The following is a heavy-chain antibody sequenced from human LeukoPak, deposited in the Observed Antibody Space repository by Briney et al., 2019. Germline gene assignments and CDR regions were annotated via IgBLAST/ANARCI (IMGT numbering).Heavy chain of an antibody. CDR3: ARVTDGGALFDY. V-gene: IGHV3-30-3*01. J-gene: IGHJ4*02. Sequence: PGGSLRLSCAASGFTFSSYAMHWVRQAPGKGLEWVAVISYDGSNKYYADSVKGRFTISRDNSKNTLYLQMNSLRAEDTAVYYCARVTDGGALFDYWGQGTLVTVSS. CDR1: GFTFSSYA. D-gene: IGHD3-16*01. CDR2: ISYDGSNK.